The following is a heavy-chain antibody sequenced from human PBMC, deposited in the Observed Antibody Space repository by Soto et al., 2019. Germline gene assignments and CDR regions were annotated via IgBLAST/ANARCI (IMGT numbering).Heavy chain of an antibody. CDR2: IYYAGDT. CDR3: ARQDATMAYYAFWSGFPVAH. V-gene: IGHV4-39*01. D-gene: IGHD3-3*01. J-gene: IGHJ4*02. CDR1: GGSISSSSYY. Sequence: PSETLSLTCTVSGGSISSSSYYWGWVRQSPGKGLEWIGSIYYAGDTQYNPSLKSRVTLSVDRSNNQFSLKVTSVTAADTAVYYCARQDATMAYYAFWSGFPVAHWGQGTLVTVSS.